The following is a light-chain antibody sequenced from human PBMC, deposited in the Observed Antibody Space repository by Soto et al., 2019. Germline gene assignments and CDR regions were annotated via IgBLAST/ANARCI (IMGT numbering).Light chain of an antibody. CDR3: LLDFSYFWA. Sequence: IQLTQSPSSLSASVGDRVTITCRASQDIRSALGWYQQPQGKVPNLLIYAASTLQSGVPSRFRGRRSGTDLTLTISSLQTEDFSTYYCLLDFSYFWAFGQGTKVDIK. CDR2: AAS. CDR1: QDIRSA. J-gene: IGKJ1*01. V-gene: IGKV1-6*01.